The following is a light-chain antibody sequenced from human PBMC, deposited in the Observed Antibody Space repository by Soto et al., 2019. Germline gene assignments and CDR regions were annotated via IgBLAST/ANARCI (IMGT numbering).Light chain of an antibody. V-gene: IGLV2-14*03. CDR1: SSDVGGSNS. CDR3: TSYKRGPLYV. Sequence: QSVLTQPASVSGSPGQSITVSCTGISSDVGGSNSVSWYQQHPGKAPRLIIFDVNNRPSGVSARFSGSKSGNTASLTISGLQAEDEAHYYCTSYKRGPLYVFGTGTKVTVL. J-gene: IGLJ1*01. CDR2: DVN.